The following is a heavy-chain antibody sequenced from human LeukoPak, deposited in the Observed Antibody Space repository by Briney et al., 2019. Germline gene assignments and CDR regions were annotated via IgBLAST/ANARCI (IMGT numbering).Heavy chain of an antibody. Sequence: GGSLRLSCAASGFTFSSYAMSWVRQAPGKGLEWVSAISGSGGSTYYADSVKGRFTISRGNSKSTLSLQMNSLRTEDTAVYYCARGYYDSSGYYGYFDYWGQGTLVTVSS. CDR3: ARGYYDSSGYYGYFDY. CDR2: ISGSGGST. V-gene: IGHV3-23*01. CDR1: GFTFSSYA. J-gene: IGHJ4*02. D-gene: IGHD3-22*01.